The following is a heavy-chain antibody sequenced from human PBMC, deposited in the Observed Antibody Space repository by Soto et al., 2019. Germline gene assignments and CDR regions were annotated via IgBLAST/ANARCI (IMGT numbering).Heavy chain of an antibody. J-gene: IGHJ3*02. D-gene: IGHD7-27*01. CDR1: GFTFSSYA. Sequence: GGSLRLSCAASGFTFSSYAMSWVRQAPGKGLEWVSAISGSGGSTYYADSVKGRCTISRDNSKNTLYLQMNSLRAEDTAVYYCAKDLGMSDAFDIWGQGTMVTVS. V-gene: IGHV3-23*01. CDR2: ISGSGGST. CDR3: AKDLGMSDAFDI.